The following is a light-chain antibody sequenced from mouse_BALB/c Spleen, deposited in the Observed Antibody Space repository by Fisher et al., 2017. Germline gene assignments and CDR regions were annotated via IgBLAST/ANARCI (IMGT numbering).Light chain of an antibody. CDR3: QQWSGYPFT. CDR2: YTS. V-gene: IGKV4-50*01. Sequence: DIVITQTPAIMSASPGEKVTMSCRASSSVNYMYWYQQKSDASPKLWIYYTSNLASGVPARFSGSGSGTSYSLTISSVEAEDDATYYCQQWSGYPFTFGAGTKLELK. J-gene: IGKJ5*01. CDR1: SSVNY.